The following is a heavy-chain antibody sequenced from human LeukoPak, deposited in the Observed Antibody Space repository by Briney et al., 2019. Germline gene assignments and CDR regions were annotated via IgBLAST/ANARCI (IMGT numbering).Heavy chain of an antibody. CDR2: IWYDGSNK. Sequence: PGGSLRLSCAASGFTFSSYGMHWVRQAPGKGLEWVAVIWYDGSNKYYADSVKGRFTISRDNSKNSLYLQMNSLRAEDTAVYYCARDPYSGLFDYWGQGTLVTVSS. D-gene: IGHD4-11*01. CDR1: GFTFSSYG. V-gene: IGHV3-33*01. CDR3: ARDPYSGLFDY. J-gene: IGHJ4*02.